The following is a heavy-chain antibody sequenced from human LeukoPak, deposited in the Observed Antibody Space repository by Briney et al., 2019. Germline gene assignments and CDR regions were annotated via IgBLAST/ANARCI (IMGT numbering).Heavy chain of an antibody. D-gene: IGHD2-21*01. Sequence: GGSLRLSCAASGFTFSSYSMNWVRQAPGKGLEWVSSISGSSSYIYYADSVKGRFTISRDNAKNSLYLQMNSLRAEDTAVYYCARSTEHNGGLGDAFDIWGQGTMVTVSS. CDR3: ARSTEHNGGLGDAFDI. CDR1: GFTFSSYS. V-gene: IGHV3-21*01. J-gene: IGHJ3*02. CDR2: ISGSSSYI.